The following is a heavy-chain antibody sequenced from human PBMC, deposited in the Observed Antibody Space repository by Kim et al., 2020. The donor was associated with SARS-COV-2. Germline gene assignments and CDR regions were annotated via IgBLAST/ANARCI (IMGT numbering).Heavy chain of an antibody. D-gene: IGHD1-26*01. J-gene: IGHJ4*02. CDR3: ASVTSGSYYLALDY. V-gene: IGHV3-23*01. Sequence: ADSVKGRFTISRDNSKNTLYLQMSSLRAEDTAVYYCASVTSGSYYLALDYWGQGTLVTVSS.